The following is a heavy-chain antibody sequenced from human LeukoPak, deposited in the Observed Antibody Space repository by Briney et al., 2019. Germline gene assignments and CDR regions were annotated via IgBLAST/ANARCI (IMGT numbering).Heavy chain of an antibody. V-gene: IGHV4-34*01. J-gene: IGHJ6*02. D-gene: IGHD3-10*02. CDR2: INHSGST. Sequence: SETLSLTCTVSGGSVYSGTYSWSWIRQPPGKGLEWIGEINHSGSTNYNPSLKSRVTISVDTSKNQFSLKLSSVTAADTAVYYCAGRMFPGMDVWGQGTTVTVSS. CDR1: GGSVYSGTYS. CDR3: AGRMFPGMDV.